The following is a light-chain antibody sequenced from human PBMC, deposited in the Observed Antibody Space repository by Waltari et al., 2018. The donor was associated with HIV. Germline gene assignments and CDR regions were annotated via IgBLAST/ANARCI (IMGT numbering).Light chain of an antibody. Sequence: IVMTHSPLSLPVTPGEPASISCTPSQSLLHSNGYNYLGWYLQKPGQSPQLLIYLGSNRASGVPDRFSGSASGTNFTLQISRVEAEDVGVYYCMQALQTPPTFGGGTNVEVK. J-gene: IGKJ4*01. CDR1: QSLLHSNGYNY. V-gene: IGKV2-28*01. CDR2: LGS. CDR3: MQALQTPPT.